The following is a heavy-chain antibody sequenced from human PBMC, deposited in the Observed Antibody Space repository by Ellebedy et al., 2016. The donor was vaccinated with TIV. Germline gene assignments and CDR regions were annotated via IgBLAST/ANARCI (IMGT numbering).Heavy chain of an antibody. V-gene: IGHV1-69*02. CDR1: GYTLTELS. Sequence: AASVKVSCKVSGYTLTELSMHWVRQAPGQGLEWMGRIIPILGIANYAQKFQGRVTITADKSTSTAYMELSSLRSEDTAVYYCANPYYDILTGYADYWGQGTLVTVSS. CDR2: IIPILGIA. J-gene: IGHJ4*02. D-gene: IGHD3-9*01. CDR3: ANPYYDILTGYADY.